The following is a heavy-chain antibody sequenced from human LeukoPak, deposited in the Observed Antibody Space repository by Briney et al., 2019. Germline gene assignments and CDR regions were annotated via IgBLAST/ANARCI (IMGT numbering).Heavy chain of an antibody. J-gene: IGHJ4*02. Sequence: GGSLRLSCAASGFTFSSYAMSWVRQAPGKGLEWVSAISGSGGSTYYADSVKGRFTISRDNSKNTLYLQMNSLRAEDTAVYYCARDSCSGGSCYIDYWGQGTLVTVSS. CDR3: ARDSCSGGSCYIDY. V-gene: IGHV3-23*01. CDR2: ISGSGGST. D-gene: IGHD2-15*01. CDR1: GFTFSSYA.